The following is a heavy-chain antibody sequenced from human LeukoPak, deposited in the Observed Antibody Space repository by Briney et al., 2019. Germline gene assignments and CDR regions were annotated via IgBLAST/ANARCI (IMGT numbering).Heavy chain of an antibody. V-gene: IGHV3-43*01. CDR2: ISWDGGST. D-gene: IGHD5-18*01. J-gene: IGHJ6*03. Sequence: GGSLRLSCAASGFTFDDYTMHWVRQAPGKGLEWVSLISWDGGSTYYADSVKGRFTISRDNSKNSLYLQMNSLRTEDTALYYCAKDGVDTAINYYMDVWGKGTTVTVSS. CDR3: AKDGVDTAINYYMDV. CDR1: GFTFDDYT.